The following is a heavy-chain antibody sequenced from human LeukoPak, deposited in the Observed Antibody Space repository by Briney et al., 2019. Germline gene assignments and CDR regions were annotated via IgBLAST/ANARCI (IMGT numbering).Heavy chain of an antibody. D-gene: IGHD2-2*01. J-gene: IGHJ5*02. Sequence: ASVKVSCKASGYTFTSYGISWVRQAPGQGLEWMGWISAYNGNTNYAQKPQGRVTMTTDTSTSTAYMELRSLRSDDTAVYYCARSSHIVVVPAAMQRSWFDPWGQGTLVTVSS. CDR3: ARSSHIVVVPAAMQRSWFDP. CDR2: ISAYNGNT. V-gene: IGHV1-18*01. CDR1: GYTFTSYG.